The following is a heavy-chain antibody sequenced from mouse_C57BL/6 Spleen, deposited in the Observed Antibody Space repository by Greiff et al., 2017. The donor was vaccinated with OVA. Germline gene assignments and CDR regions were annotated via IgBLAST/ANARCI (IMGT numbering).Heavy chain of an antibody. CDR3: ARSGGYYGSSPAWFAY. CDR2: ILPGSGST. Sequence: VQLQQSGAELMKPGASVKLSCKATGYTFTGYWIEWVKQRPGHGLEWIGEILPGSGSTNYNEKFKGKATFTADTSSNTAYMQLSSLTTEDSAIYYCARSGGYYGSSPAWFAYWGQGTLVTVSA. D-gene: IGHD1-1*01. V-gene: IGHV1-9*01. J-gene: IGHJ3*01. CDR1: GYTFTGYW.